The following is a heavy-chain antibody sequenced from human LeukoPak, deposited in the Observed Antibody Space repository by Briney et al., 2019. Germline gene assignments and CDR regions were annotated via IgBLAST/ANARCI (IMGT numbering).Heavy chain of an antibody. Sequence: GGSLRLSCAASGFTFSDYGMTWVRQAPGKGLEWVSTISDGGSFTYYADSVKGRFTISRDNSKNTLFLQMNTLRAGDTAVYYCARGGYDSSPDNWFDPWGQGTLVTVSS. CDR2: ISDGGSFT. D-gene: IGHD3-22*01. CDR3: ARGGYDSSPDNWFDP. CDR1: GFTFSDYG. J-gene: IGHJ5*02. V-gene: IGHV3-23*01.